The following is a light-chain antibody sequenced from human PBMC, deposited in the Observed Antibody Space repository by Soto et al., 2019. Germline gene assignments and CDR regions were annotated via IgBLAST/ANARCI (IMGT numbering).Light chain of an antibody. CDR3: QQRSNWPPST. Sequence: EIVLTQSPATLSLSPGERATLSCRASQSVSSYLAWYQQKPGQAPRLLIYDASNRATGIPARFSGSGSGTDFTLTISSLEPEDFAVYYCQQRSNWPPSTFGQGTKVDI. CDR2: DAS. V-gene: IGKV3-11*01. J-gene: IGKJ1*01. CDR1: QSVSSY.